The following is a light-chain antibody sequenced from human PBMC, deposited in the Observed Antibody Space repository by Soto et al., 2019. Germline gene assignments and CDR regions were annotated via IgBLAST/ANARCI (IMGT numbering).Light chain of an antibody. J-gene: IGLJ3*02. CDR2: VNSDGSH. Sequence: PVLTQLPSASASLGASVKLTCTLSSGHSSHAIAWHQQQPDKGPRYLMKVNSDGSHITGDGIPDRFSGSSSGAERYLTISSLQSEDEADYYCQTWGTGIRVFGGGTKLTVL. CDR1: SGHSSHA. CDR3: QTWGTGIRV. V-gene: IGLV4-69*01.